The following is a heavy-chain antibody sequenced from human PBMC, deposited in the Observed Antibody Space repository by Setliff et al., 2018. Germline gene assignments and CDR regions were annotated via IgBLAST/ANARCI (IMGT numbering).Heavy chain of an antibody. V-gene: IGHV5-51*01. CDR3: ARDVGYTYGLDF. D-gene: IGHD5-18*01. CDR2: IYPGDSDT. Sequence: PGESLKISCKGSGDNFNTNWIAWVRQMPGRGLEWMGVIYPGDSDTRYSPSFEGQVIISADKSSSSAFLQWNSLKTEDTAVYYCARDVGYTYGLDFWGQGTLVTVSS. J-gene: IGHJ4*02. CDR1: GDNFNTNW.